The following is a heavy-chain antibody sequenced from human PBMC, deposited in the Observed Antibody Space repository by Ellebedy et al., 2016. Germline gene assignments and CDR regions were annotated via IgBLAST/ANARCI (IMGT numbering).Heavy chain of an antibody. CDR1: GFTFSSYG. CDR3: ARDYYGSGSYQDY. D-gene: IGHD3-10*01. V-gene: IGHV3-33*01. Sequence: GESLKISCAASGFTFSSYGMHWVRQAPGKGLEWVAVIWYDGGNKYYADSVKGRFTISRDNSKNTLYLQMNSLRAEDTAVYYCARDYYGSGSYQDYWGQGTLVTVSS. J-gene: IGHJ4*02. CDR2: IWYDGGNK.